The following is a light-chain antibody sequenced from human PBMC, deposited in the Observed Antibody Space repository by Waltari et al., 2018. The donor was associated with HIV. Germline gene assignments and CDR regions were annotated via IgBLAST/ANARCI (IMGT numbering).Light chain of an antibody. CDR2: DKN. V-gene: IGLV1-51*01. CDR1: SSNIGNNY. CDR3: GTWDSSLSAVV. Sequence: QSVLTQPPSVSAAPGQKVTISCSGSSSNIGNNYVSWYQQLPGTAPKLLIYDKNKRPSGTPDRFSGSKSGTSATLGITGLQTGDEADYYCGTWDSSLSAVVFGGGTKLTVL. J-gene: IGLJ2*01.